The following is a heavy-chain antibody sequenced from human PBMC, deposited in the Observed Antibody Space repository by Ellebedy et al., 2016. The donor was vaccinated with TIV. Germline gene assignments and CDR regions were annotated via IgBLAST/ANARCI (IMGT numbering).Heavy chain of an antibody. V-gene: IGHV4-39*01. CDR3: VRHPTLGTLDY. J-gene: IGHJ4*02. CDR1: GGSITSGSYY. D-gene: IGHD3-16*01. CDR2: VYFIGST. Sequence: MPSETLSLTCTVSGGSITSGSYYWGWIRQPPGQGLEWVGDVYFIGSTNYNPSRKSRVTISVDTSKNQFSLKLTSVTAADTAGYYCVRHPTLGTLDYWGQGAQVTVSS.